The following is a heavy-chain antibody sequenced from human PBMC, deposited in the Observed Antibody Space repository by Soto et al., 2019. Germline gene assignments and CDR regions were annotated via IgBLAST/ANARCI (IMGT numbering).Heavy chain of an antibody. CDR2: IIPIFGTA. D-gene: IGHD6-13*01. V-gene: IGHV1-69*13. J-gene: IGHJ4*02. Sequence: SLKLSCKYSGGTFSSYAIIWVRQAPGQGLEWMGGIIPIFGTANYAQKFRGIVTSTADESTSTAYMELSSLRSEDTAVYYCARDGPHSSSFDYWGQGTLVTVSS. CDR1: GGTFSSYA. CDR3: ARDGPHSSSFDY.